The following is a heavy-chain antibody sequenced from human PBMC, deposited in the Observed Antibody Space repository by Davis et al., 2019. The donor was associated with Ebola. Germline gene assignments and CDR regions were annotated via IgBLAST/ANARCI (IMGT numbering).Heavy chain of an antibody. D-gene: IGHD1-14*01. V-gene: IGHV3-74*01. J-gene: IGHJ4*02. Sequence: PGGSLRLSCAVSGLNVKDNFIHWVRQAPGKGLVWVSQIKSDGSSATYADSVKGRFTLSRDNAKNSLYLQMDSLRAEDTAVYYCARDSIPGILFHYWGQGTMVTVSS. CDR1: GLNVKDNF. CDR3: ARDSIPGILFHY. CDR2: IKSDGSSA.